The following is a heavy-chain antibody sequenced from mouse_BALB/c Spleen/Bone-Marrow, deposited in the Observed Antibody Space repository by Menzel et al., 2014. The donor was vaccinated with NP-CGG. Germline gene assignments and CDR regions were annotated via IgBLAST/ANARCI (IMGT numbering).Heavy chain of an antibody. V-gene: IGHV1S29*02. Sequence: VQLQQPGPELVQPGASVQISCTASGYTFTDYNMHWVRLRHGKSLEWIGYICPYTGVTGYTQQFKSKATLPVDNSSSTAYMELRSLTSEDSAVYYCAGRAYSDYDYALDFWGQGTSVTVSS. D-gene: IGHD2-4*01. CDR3: AGRAYSDYDYALDF. CDR1: GYTFTDYN. CDR2: ICPYTGVT. J-gene: IGHJ4*01.